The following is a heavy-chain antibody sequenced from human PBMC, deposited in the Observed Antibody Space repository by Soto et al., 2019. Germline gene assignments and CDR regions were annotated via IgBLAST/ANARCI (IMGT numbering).Heavy chain of an antibody. J-gene: IGHJ5*02. V-gene: IGHV3-15*01. CDR2: IKSKTDGETT. CDR1: GFTFSNAW. D-gene: IGHD2-15*01. CDR3: TTERRYGSGGSCYSSNWFDP. Sequence: EVQLVESGGGLVKPGGSLRLSCAASGFTFSNAWMSWVRQAPGKGLEWVGRIKSKTDGETTDYAAPVKGRFTISRDDSKNTLYLQMNSLKAEDPAVYYSTTERRYGSGGSCYSSNWFDPWGQGTLVTVSS.